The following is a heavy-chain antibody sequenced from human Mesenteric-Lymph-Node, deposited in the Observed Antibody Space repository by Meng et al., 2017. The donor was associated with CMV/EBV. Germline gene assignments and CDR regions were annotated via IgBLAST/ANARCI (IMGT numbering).Heavy chain of an antibody. J-gene: IGHJ6*02. CDR2: ITSSSNYK. V-gene: IGHV3-21*01. CDR1: GFSFSSYN. D-gene: IGHD3-10*01. CDR3: ARDSWSLWFGELLPPYYGMDV. Sequence: GESLKISCAASGFSFSSYNMNWVRQAPGKGLEWVSCITSSSNYKYYADSVKGRFTISRDNSKNTLYLQMNSLRAEDTAVYYCARDSWSLWFGELLPPYYGMDVWGQGTTVTVSS.